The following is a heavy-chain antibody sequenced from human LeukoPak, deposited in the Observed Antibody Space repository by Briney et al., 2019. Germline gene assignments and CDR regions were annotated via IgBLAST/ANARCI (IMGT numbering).Heavy chain of an antibody. Sequence: GGSLRLSCAASGFTFSDYYMSWIRQAPGKGLEWVSYISSSGSTIYYGDSVKGRFTISRDNAKNSLYLQMNSLRAEDTAVYYCASGLRFLEWLGAFDIWGQGTMVTVSS. CDR3: ASGLRFLEWLGAFDI. CDR2: ISSSGSTI. CDR1: GFTFSDYY. D-gene: IGHD3-3*01. V-gene: IGHV3-11*04. J-gene: IGHJ3*02.